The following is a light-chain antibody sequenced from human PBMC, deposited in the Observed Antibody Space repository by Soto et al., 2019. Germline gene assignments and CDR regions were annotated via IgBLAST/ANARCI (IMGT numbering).Light chain of an antibody. CDR2: GAS. Sequence: EILMTQSPATLSVSPGEGATLSCRASQSVNNNLAWYQQKPGQAPRLLIYGASSRATGIPVRFSGSGSGTEFTLTISSLQSEDFAVYYCQQYNNWPLTFGQGTRLEIK. V-gene: IGKV3-15*01. CDR1: QSVNNN. CDR3: QQYNNWPLT. J-gene: IGKJ5*01.